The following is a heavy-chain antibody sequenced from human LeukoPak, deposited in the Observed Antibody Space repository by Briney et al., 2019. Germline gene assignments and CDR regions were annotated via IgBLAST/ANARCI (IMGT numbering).Heavy chain of an antibody. D-gene: IGHD5-12*01. CDR1: GFTFSSYV. V-gene: IGHV3-30-3*01. CDR3: ARPQVIVATIGNFDY. CDR2: ISYDGSKK. Sequence: GGSLRLSCAASGFTFSSYVMHWVRQAPGKGLEWVAVISYDGSKKYYADSVKGRFTISRDNSKNTLYLQMNSLRAEDTAVYYCARPQVIVATIGNFDYWGQGTLVTVSS. J-gene: IGHJ4*02.